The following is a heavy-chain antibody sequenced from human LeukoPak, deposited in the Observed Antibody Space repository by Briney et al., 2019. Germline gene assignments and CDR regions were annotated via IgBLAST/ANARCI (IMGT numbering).Heavy chain of an antibody. V-gene: IGHV3-23*01. CDR2: ISGSGGST. J-gene: IGHJ4*02. CDR1: GFTFSSYA. Sequence: GGSLRLSCAASGFTFSSYAMSWVRQAPGKGLEWVSAISGSGGSTYYADAVKGRFTISRDNSKNTLYLQMNSLRAEDTAVYYCAKDRIAAAGTPADYWGQGTLVTVSS. CDR3: AKDRIAAAGTPADY. D-gene: IGHD6-13*01.